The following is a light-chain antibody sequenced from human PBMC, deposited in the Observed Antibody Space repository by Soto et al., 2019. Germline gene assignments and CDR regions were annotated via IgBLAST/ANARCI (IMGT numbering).Light chain of an antibody. CDR3: QQYGSSRWT. J-gene: IGKJ1*01. CDR1: QSVSSSY. Sequence: EVVLTQSPGTLSLSPGERTTLSCRASQSVSSSYLAWYQQKPGQAPRLLIYAASSSATGIPDRFSGSGSGTDFTLTISRLEPEDFAVDYCQQYGSSRWTFGQGTKVEIK. V-gene: IGKV3-20*01. CDR2: AAS.